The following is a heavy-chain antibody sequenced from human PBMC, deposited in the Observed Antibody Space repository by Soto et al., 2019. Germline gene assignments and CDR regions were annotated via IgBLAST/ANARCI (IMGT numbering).Heavy chain of an antibody. J-gene: IGHJ5*02. CDR3: TRREYSSSEPKVWFDP. V-gene: IGHV3-73*01. CDR1: GFTFSGSA. Sequence: GGSLRLSCAASGFTFSGSAMHWVRQASGKGLEWVGRIRSKANSYATAYAASVKGRFTISRDDSKDTAYLQMNSLKTEDTAVYYCTRREYSSSEPKVWFDPWGQGTLVTVSS. D-gene: IGHD6-6*01. CDR2: IRSKANSYAT.